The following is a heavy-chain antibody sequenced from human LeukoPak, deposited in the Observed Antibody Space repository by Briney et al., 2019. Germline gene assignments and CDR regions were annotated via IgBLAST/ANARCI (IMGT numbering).Heavy chain of an antibody. CDR2: IYYTGST. Sequence: TASETLSLTCIVSGGSISSYYWSWIRQPPGKGLEWIGYIYYTGSTNYNPSLKSRVTISLDTSNNQFSLRLSSVTAADTAVYYCARYDYDWFLDYRGQGTLVTVSS. J-gene: IGHJ4*02. CDR1: GGSISSYY. D-gene: IGHD3-22*01. V-gene: IGHV4-59*01. CDR3: ARYDYDWFLDY.